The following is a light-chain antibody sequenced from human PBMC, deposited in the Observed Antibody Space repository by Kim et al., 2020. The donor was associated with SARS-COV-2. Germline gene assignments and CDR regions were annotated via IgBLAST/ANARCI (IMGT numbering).Light chain of an antibody. J-gene: IGLJ3*02. CDR2: EVS. V-gene: IGLV2-8*01. CDR3: SSYTDSNTLM. CDR1: YSDIGRYDY. Sequence: GQSVTLSCTGTYSDIGRYDYVSWYQNHPGRAPKLIIYEVSRRPSGVPGRFSGSKSGNTASLTVSGLRTEDEADYYCSSYTDSNTLMFGGGTQLTVL.